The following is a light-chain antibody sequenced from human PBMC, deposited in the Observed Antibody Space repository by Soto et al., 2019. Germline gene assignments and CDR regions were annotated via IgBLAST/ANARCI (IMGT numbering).Light chain of an antibody. V-gene: IGKV3-15*01. Sequence: THSPSTLSLXPGYRXXVXXXASESISNYLAWYHQKPGQAPRLLIHGASTRATSNPGRFSGSGSGAELTLTISSLQSEDFALYYCQQYGSLPPITFGQGTRLEIK. J-gene: IGKJ5*01. CDR2: GAS. CDR3: QQYGSLPPIT. CDR1: ESISNY.